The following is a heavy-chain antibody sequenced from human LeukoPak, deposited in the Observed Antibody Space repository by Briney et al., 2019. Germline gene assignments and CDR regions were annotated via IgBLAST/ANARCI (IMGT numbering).Heavy chain of an antibody. CDR3: AREEVATILYLYYYYGMDV. V-gene: IGHV3-7*01. D-gene: IGHD5-12*01. CDR2: IKQDGSEK. J-gene: IGHJ6*02. Sequence: ASVKVSCKASGGTFSSYAISWVRQAPGKGLEWVANIKQDGSEKYYVDSVKGRFTISRDNAKNSLYLQMNSLRAEDTAVYYCAREEVATILYLYYYYGMDVWGQGTTVTVSS. CDR1: GGTFSSYA.